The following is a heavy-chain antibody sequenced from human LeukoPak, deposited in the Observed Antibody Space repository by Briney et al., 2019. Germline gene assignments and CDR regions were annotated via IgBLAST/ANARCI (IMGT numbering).Heavy chain of an antibody. D-gene: IGHD6-19*01. J-gene: IGHJ4*02. CDR1: GFTFSSYG. CDR3: AKDTPPSKVSGWYVRGYYFDY. Sequence: PGGSLRLSCAASGFTFSSYGMHWVRQAPGKGLEWVAFIRYDGSNKYYADSVKGRFTISRDNSKNTLYLQMNSLRAEDTAVYYCAKDTPPSKVSGWYVRGYYFDYWGQGTLVTVSS. CDR2: IRYDGSNK. V-gene: IGHV3-30*02.